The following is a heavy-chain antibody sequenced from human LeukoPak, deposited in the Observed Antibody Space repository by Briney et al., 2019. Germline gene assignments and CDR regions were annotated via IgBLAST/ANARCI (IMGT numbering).Heavy chain of an antibody. Sequence: SETLSLTCAVSGGSISSSNWWSWARQPPGKGLEWIGEIYHSGSTYYNPSLKSRVSISVDTSNNQFSLKLSSVTAADTAVYYCARSHSSSWYFDIWGQGTMVTVSS. J-gene: IGHJ3*02. D-gene: IGHD6-13*01. CDR1: GGSISSSNW. CDR3: ARSHSSSWYFDI. V-gene: IGHV4-4*02. CDR2: IYHSGST.